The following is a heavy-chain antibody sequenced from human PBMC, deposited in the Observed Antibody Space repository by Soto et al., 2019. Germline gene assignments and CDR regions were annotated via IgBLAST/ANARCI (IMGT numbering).Heavy chain of an antibody. CDR3: AVLGCGSGGSSGMDV. V-gene: IGHV3-72*01. J-gene: IGHJ6*02. D-gene: IGHD2-2*01. CDR2: IRRKANSYTT. CDR1: GLIFSDYH. Sequence: EVQLVESGGGLVQPGGSLRLSCAASGLIFSDYHMDWVRQAPGKGLEWVGRIRRKANSYTTEYAASVKGRFTISRVDSKESPYLQLNSLKSEDTAVYYWAVLGCGSGGSSGMDVWGQGTTVTVSS.